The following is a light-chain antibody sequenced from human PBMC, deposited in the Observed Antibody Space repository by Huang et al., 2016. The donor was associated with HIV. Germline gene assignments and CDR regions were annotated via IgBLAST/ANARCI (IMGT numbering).Light chain of an antibody. Sequence: EIVLTQSPATLSLSPGERATLSFRASQTVSSSLAWYRQKPGQAPRLLIYDASNRATGIPARFSGTESGTDFTLTISSLEPEDFAVYYCQQRINWPPGYTFGRGTKLEIK. J-gene: IGKJ2*01. CDR1: QTVSSS. CDR2: DAS. CDR3: QQRINWPPGYT. V-gene: IGKV3-11*01.